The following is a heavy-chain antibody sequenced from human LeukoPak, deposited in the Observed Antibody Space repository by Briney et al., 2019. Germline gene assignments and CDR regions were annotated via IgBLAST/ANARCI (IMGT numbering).Heavy chain of an antibody. J-gene: IGHJ4*02. Sequence: ASVKVSCKASGYTFTGYYMHWVRQAPGQGLEWMGWINPNSGGTNYAQKFQGRVTMTRDTSTSTAYMELRSLRSDDTAVYYCASQVMVRGVTIDYWGQGTLVTVSS. CDR1: GYTFTGYY. V-gene: IGHV1-2*02. CDR3: ASQVMVRGVTIDY. D-gene: IGHD3-10*01. CDR2: INPNSGGT.